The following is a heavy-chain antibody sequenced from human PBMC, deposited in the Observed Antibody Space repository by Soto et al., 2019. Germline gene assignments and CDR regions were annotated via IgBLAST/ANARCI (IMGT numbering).Heavy chain of an antibody. Sequence: SETLSLTCTVSGGSISSYYWSWIRQPAGKGLEWIGRIYTSGSTNYNPSLKSRVTMSVDTSKNQFSLKLSSVTAADTAVYYCARDHYDILTGYELPFDYWGQGTLVTVSS. CDR1: GGSISSYY. CDR2: IYTSGST. CDR3: ARDHYDILTGYELPFDY. V-gene: IGHV4-4*07. D-gene: IGHD3-9*01. J-gene: IGHJ4*02.